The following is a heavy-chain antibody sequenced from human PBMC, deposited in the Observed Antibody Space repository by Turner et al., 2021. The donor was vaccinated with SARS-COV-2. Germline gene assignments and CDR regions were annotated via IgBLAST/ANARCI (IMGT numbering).Heavy chain of an antibody. Sequence: EVQLVQSGAEVKKSGESLKISCQGSGYSFTSYWIGWVRQMPGKGLEWMGIIYPGDSDTRYSPSFQGQVTISADKSISTAYLQWSSLKASDTAMYYCARRTIAYSSGWYIDSGMDVWGQGTTVTVSS. D-gene: IGHD6-19*01. V-gene: IGHV5-51*01. J-gene: IGHJ6*02. CDR1: GYSFTSYW. CDR3: ARRTIAYSSGWYIDSGMDV. CDR2: IYPGDSDT.